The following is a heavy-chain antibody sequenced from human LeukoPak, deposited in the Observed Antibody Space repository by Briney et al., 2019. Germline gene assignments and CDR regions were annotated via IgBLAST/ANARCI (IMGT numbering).Heavy chain of an antibody. V-gene: IGHV3-7*03. Sequence: GGSLRLSCAASGFTFSSYWMSWIRQAPGKGLEWVANIKQDGSEKEYVGSVKGRFTISRDNAKNSLYLQMNSLRAEDTAVYYCARVGYSSGWFPAEYFQHWGQGTLVTVSS. CDR1: GFTFSSYW. CDR3: ARVGYSSGWFPAEYFQH. J-gene: IGHJ1*01. D-gene: IGHD6-19*01. CDR2: IKQDGSEK.